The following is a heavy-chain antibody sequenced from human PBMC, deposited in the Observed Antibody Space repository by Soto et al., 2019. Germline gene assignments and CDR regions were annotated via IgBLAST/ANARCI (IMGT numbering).Heavy chain of an antibody. D-gene: IGHD2-2*02. CDR2: IIPIFGTA. Sequence: ASVKVSCKASGGTFSSYAISWVRQAPGQGLEWMGGIIPIFGTANYAQKFQGRVTITADESTSTAYMELSSLRSEDTAVYYCAGGDIVVVPAAIRDYYYYYGMDVWGQGTTVTVSS. CDR3: AGGDIVVVPAAIRDYYYYYGMDV. J-gene: IGHJ6*02. V-gene: IGHV1-69*13. CDR1: GGTFSSYA.